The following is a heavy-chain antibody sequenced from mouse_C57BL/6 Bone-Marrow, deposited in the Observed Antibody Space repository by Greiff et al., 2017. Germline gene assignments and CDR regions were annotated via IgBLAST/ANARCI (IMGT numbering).Heavy chain of an antibody. J-gene: IGHJ3*01. D-gene: IGHD1-1*02. CDR2: ISSGSSTI. Sequence: EVQLVESGGGLVKPGGSLKLSCAASGFTFSDYGMHWVRQAPEKGLEWVAYISSGSSTIYYADTVKGRFTISRDNAKNTLFLQMTSLRSEDTAMYYCARETPYGPFAYWGQGTLVTVSA. V-gene: IGHV5-17*01. CDR3: ARETPYGPFAY. CDR1: GFTFSDYG.